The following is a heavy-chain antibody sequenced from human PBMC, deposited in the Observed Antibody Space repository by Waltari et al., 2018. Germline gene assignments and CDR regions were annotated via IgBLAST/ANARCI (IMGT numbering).Heavy chain of an antibody. Sequence: EVQLVESGGGLVQPGGSLRLSCAASGFTFSSYSMNWVRQAPGKGLEWVSYISSSSSTIYYADSVKGRFTISRDNAKNSLYLQMNSLRAEDTAVDYCDGRRGHDAFDIWGQGTMVTVSS. CDR1: GFTFSSYS. CDR2: ISSSSSTI. CDR3: DGRRGHDAFDI. D-gene: IGHD3-10*01. J-gene: IGHJ3*02. V-gene: IGHV3-48*01.